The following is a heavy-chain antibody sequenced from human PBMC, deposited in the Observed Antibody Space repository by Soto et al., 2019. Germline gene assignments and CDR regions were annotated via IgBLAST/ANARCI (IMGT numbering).Heavy chain of an antibody. D-gene: IGHD5-12*01. J-gene: IGHJ4*02. V-gene: IGHV3-23*01. CDR1: GFSFSTYS. CDR3: SKWSGYGDE. Sequence: EVQLLESGGGLVQPGGSLRLSCAASGFSFSTYSMDWVRQAPGKGPEWVSGLSHGGAYTFYADSVKGRFTISVDISQNTVYLQMNSLRTEETAVYYCSKWSGYGDEWGQGTLVTVSS. CDR2: LSHGGAYT.